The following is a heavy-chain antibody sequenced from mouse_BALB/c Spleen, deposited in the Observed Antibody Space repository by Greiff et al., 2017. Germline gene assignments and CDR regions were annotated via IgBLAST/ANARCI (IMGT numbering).Heavy chain of an antibody. CDR3: TRQRGYGNYWFAY. CDR2: INPYNGDT. Sequence: VQLQQSGPELVKPGASVKISCKASGYSFTGYFMNWVMQSHGKSLEWIGRINPYNGDTFYNQKFKGKATLTADKSSSTAYMELRSLTSEDSAVYYCTRQRGYGNYWFAYWGQGTLVTVSA. CDR1: GYSFTGYF. D-gene: IGHD2-1*01. V-gene: IGHV1-20*01. J-gene: IGHJ3*01.